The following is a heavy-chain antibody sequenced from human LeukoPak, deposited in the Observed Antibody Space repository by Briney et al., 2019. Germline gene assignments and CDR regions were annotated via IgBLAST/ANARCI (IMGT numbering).Heavy chain of an antibody. CDR2: IYYSGST. D-gene: IGHD6-6*01. V-gene: IGHV4-59*01. Sequence: SETLSLTCTVSGGSISSYYWSWIRQPPGKGLEWIGYIYYSGSTNYDPSLKSRVTISVDTSKNQFSLKLSSVTAADTAVYYCASFLAARPFFDYWGQGTLVTVSS. CDR1: GGSISSYY. CDR3: ASFLAARPFFDY. J-gene: IGHJ4*02.